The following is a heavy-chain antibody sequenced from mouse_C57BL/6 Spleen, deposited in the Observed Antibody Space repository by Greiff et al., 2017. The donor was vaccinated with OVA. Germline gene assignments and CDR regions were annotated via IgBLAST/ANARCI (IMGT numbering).Heavy chain of an antibody. J-gene: IGHJ1*03. V-gene: IGHV6-3*01. CDR2: IRLKSDNYAT. Sequence: EVKVEESGGGLVQPGGSMKLSCVASGFTFSNYWMNWVRQSPEKGLEWVAQIRLKSDNYATHYAESVKGRFTISRDDSKSSVYLQMNNLRAEDTGIYYCTEWGRYFDVWGTGTTVTVSS. CDR1: GFTFSNYW. D-gene: IGHD3-3*01. CDR3: TEWGRYFDV.